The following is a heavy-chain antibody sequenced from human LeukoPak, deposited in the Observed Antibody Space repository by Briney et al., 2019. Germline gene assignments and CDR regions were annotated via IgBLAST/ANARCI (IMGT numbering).Heavy chain of an antibody. V-gene: IGHV3-66*04. CDR2: IDSGGST. Sequence: GGSLRLSSAASGFTVRINYMSWVRQAPGKGLEWVSVIDSGGSTYNADSVKGRFTISRDNSRNTVDLQMNSLRAEDTAVYYCARHKTSNYYLKWYFDIWGRGTLVTVSS. CDR1: GFTVRINY. D-gene: IGHD3-9*01. J-gene: IGHJ2*01. CDR3: ARHKTSNYYLKWYFDI.